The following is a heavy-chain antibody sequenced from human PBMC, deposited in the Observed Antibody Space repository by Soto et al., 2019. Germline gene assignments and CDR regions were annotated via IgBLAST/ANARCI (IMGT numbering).Heavy chain of an antibody. CDR2: IYYPGST. CDR1: GGSVSSGTYY. Sequence: PSETLSLTCTVSGGSVSSGTYYWSWIRQPPGKGLEWIGYIYYPGSTNYNPSLKSRVTISIDTSKNQFSLKLSSVTAADTAVFYCARSLGTVYDSLPDYWGQGXLVTVYS. V-gene: IGHV4-61*01. D-gene: IGHD3-22*01. J-gene: IGHJ4*01. CDR3: ARSLGTVYDSLPDY.